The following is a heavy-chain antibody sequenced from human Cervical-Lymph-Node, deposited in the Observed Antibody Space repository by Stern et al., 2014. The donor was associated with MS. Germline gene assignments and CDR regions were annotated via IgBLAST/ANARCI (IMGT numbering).Heavy chain of an antibody. CDR3: ARQMTHGPCDL. CDR1: TFTFSAFA. V-gene: IGHV3-30*04. CDR2: ISYDAKTQ. Sequence: VQLVESGGSVVQPGRSLRLSCAASTFTFSAFAMHWVRQAPGKGLEWVAVISYDAKTQFYVDSVKGRFTVSRDNSKNTLSLQMNNLRPEDTAVYYCARQMTHGPCDLWGRGTLVTVS. J-gene: IGHJ2*01. D-gene: IGHD2-21*02.